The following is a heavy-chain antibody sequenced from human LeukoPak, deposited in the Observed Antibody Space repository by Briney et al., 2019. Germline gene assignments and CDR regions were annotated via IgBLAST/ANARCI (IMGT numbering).Heavy chain of an antibody. CDR2: IINDGSRT. CDR3: ARSDGGFDY. V-gene: IGHV3-74*03. J-gene: IGHJ4*02. CDR1: GFTFSSDW. Sequence: GGSLRLSCAASGFTFSSDWMHWVRHAPGKGLVWVSHIINDGSRTTYADSVKGRFTISRDNAKNTVYLQMNSLRAEDTAVYYCARSDGGFDYWGQGTLVTVSA. D-gene: IGHD5-24*01.